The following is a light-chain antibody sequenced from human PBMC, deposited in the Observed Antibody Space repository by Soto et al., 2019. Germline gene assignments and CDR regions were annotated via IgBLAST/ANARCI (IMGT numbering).Light chain of an antibody. Sequence: DIQMTQSPSSLSASVGDRVTVTCQASQDISNFLNWYQQKPGRAPRLLIYDASNLETGVTSRFSGSGSGTHFTFTINSLQPEDFATYYCQQYDGLPFTFGPGTMVDFK. J-gene: IGKJ3*01. CDR2: DAS. CDR3: QQYDGLPFT. V-gene: IGKV1-33*01. CDR1: QDISNF.